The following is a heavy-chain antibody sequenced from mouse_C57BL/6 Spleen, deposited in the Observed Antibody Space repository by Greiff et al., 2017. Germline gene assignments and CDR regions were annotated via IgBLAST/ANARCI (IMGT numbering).Heavy chain of an antibody. CDR3: ARTGVSYAMDY. V-gene: IGHV1-82*01. J-gene: IGHJ4*01. CDR2: IYPGDGDT. CDR1: GYAFSSSW. Sequence: VQLQQSGPELVKPGASVKISCKASGYAFSSSWMNWVKQRPGKGLEWIGRIYPGDGDTNYNGKFKGKATLTADKSSSTAYMQLSSLTSEDSAVYCCARTGVSYAMDYWGQGTSVTVSS. D-gene: IGHD6-2*01.